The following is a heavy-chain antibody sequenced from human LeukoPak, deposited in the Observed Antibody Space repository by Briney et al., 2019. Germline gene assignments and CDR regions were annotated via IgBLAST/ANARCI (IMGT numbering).Heavy chain of an antibody. CDR1: GFTFSSYG. CDR3: ARDGYYDFWSGYTGGFDY. J-gene: IGHJ4*02. V-gene: IGHV3-30*02. Sequence: GGSLRLSCAASGFTFSSYGMHWVRQAPGKGLEWVAFIRYDGSNKYYADSVKGRFTISRDNSKNTLYLQMNSLRAEDTAVYYCARDGYYDFWSGYTGGFDYWGQGTLVTVSS. D-gene: IGHD3-3*01. CDR2: IRYDGSNK.